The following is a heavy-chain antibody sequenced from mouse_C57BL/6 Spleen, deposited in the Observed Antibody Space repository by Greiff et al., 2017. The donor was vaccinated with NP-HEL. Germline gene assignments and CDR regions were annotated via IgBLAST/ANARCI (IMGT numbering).Heavy chain of an antibody. D-gene: IGHD2-4*01. CDR3: AKTYEYDSWFAY. Sequence: VQLQQPGPELVKPGASVKISCKASGYSFTDYNMNWVKQSPGQSLEWIGVIHPNYGTTSYNQKFKGKATLTVDQSSSTAYMQLNSLTSEDSAVYYCAKTYEYDSWFAYWGQGTLVTVSA. J-gene: IGHJ3*01. V-gene: IGHV1-39*01. CDR1: GYSFTDYN. CDR2: IHPNYGTT.